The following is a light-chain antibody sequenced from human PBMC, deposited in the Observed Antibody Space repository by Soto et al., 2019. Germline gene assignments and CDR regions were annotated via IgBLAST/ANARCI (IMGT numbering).Light chain of an antibody. Sequence: QNVVTQEPSLTVSPGGTVTLTCASIIGAVTSGYYANWFQQKPGQAPRSLIYGTTNKHSWTPARFSGSLLGGKAALTLSGVHPEDEAESYCLLYSGGDSHWVFGGGTKLTVL. CDR1: IGAVTSGYY. CDR3: LLYSGGDSHWV. V-gene: IGLV7-43*01. J-gene: IGLJ3*02. CDR2: GTT.